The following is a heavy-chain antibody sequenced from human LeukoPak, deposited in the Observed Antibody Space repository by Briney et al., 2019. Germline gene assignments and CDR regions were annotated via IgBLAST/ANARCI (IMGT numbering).Heavy chain of an antibody. J-gene: IGHJ4*02. CDR2: INSDGSST. V-gene: IGHV3-74*01. Sequence: GGSLRLSCAASGFTFSTYWMHWVRQAPGKGLVWVSRINSDGSSTSYADSVKGRFTISRDNAKNTLYLQMNSLRAEDTAVYYCARGEALGAFDYWGQGTLVTVSS. D-gene: IGHD1-26*01. CDR3: ARGEALGAFDY. CDR1: GFTFSTYW.